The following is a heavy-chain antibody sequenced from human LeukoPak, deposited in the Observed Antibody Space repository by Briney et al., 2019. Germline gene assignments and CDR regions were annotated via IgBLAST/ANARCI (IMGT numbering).Heavy chain of an antibody. J-gene: IGHJ4*02. D-gene: IGHD3-10*01. CDR2: IYYSGST. CDR1: GGSISSGGYY. V-gene: IGHV4-31*03. CDR3: AATYYYGPGSISI. Sequence: SETLSLTCTVSGGSISSGGYYWSWIRQHPGKGLEWIGYIYYSGSTYYNPSLKSRVTISVDTSKNQFSLKLSSVTAADTAVYYCAATYYYGPGSISIWGQGTLVTVSS.